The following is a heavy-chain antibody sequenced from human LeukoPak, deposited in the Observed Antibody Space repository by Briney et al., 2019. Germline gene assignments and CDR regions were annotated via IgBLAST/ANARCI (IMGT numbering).Heavy chain of an antibody. CDR1: GGSIRSSSYY. D-gene: IGHD5-24*01. CDR2: IYYSGST. J-gene: IGHJ4*02. Sequence: PSETLSLTCTVSGGSIRSSSYYWGWIRQPPGKGLEWIGSIYYSGSTYYNPSLKSRVTISVDTSKNQFSLKLSSVTAADTAVYYCAIEDGYKDYWGQGTLVTVSS. V-gene: IGHV4-39*07. CDR3: AIEDGYKDY.